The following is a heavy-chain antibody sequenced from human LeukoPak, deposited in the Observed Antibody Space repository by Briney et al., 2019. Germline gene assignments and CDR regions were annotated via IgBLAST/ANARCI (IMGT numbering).Heavy chain of an antibody. J-gene: IGHJ4*02. CDR1: GGSISSGSYY. CDR3: ARETSYYYDSSGYYLPPDY. CDR2: IYTSGST. V-gene: IGHV4-61*02. Sequence: SQTLSLTCTVSGGSISSGSYYWSWIRQPAGKGLEWIGRIYTSGSTNYNPSLKSRVTISVDTSKSQFSLKLSSVTAADTAVYYCARETSYYYDSSGYYLPPDYWGQGTLVTVSS. D-gene: IGHD3-22*01.